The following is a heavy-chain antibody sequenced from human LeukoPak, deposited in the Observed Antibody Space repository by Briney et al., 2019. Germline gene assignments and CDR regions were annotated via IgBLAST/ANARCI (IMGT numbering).Heavy chain of an antibody. Sequence: SETLSLTCTVSGYSISSGYYWGWIRQPPGKGLEWIGSIYHSGSTYYNPSLKSRVTISVDTSKNQSSLKLSSVTAADTAVYYCAELGITMIGGVWGKGTTVTISS. J-gene: IGHJ6*04. CDR2: IYHSGST. CDR1: GYSISSGYY. D-gene: IGHD3-10*02. V-gene: IGHV4-38-2*02. CDR3: AELGITMIGGV.